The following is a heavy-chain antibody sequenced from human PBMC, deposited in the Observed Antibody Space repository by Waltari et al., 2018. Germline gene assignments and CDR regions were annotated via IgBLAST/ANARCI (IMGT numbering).Heavy chain of an antibody. CDR3: ARDGLGIGSLRP. V-gene: IGHV3-7*01. D-gene: IGHD7-27*01. J-gene: IGHJ5*02. CDR2: IKQDGSEK. Sequence: EVQLVESGGGLVQPGGSLRLSCAASGFTFSSYWMSWVRQAPGKGLGWVANIKQDGSEKYYVDSVKGRFTISRENDKNSLYLQMNSLRAEDTAVYYCARDGLGIGSLRPWGQGTLVTVSS. CDR1: GFTFSSYW.